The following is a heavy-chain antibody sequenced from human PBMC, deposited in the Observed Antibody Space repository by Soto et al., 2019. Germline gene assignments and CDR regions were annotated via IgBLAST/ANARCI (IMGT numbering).Heavy chain of an antibody. V-gene: IGHV4-30-4*01. CDR1: GGSISSGDYY. CDR2: IYYSGST. J-gene: IGHJ4*02. CDR3: PSVGRFSATTIDY. Sequence: QVQLQESGPGLVKPSQTLSLTCTVSGGSISSGDYYWSWIRQPPGKGLEWIGYIYYSGSTYYNPSLKSRVTISLHMAKHQFSLKLRSVTAADVAIVYCPSVGRFSATTIDYWGQGTLVTVSS. D-gene: IGHD1-7*01.